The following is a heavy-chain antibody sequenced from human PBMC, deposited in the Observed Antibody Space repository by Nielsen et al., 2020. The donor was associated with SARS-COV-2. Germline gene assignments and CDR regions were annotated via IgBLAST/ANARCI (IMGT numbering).Heavy chain of an antibody. Sequence: GESLKISCAASGFTFSSYGMHWVRQAPGKGLEWVAVISYDGSNKYYADSVKGRFTISRDNAKNSLYLQMNSLRAEDTAVYYCARGDSSGYYSLGYWGQGTLVTVSS. D-gene: IGHD3-22*01. V-gene: IGHV3-30*03. CDR2: ISYDGSNK. CDR1: GFTFSSYG. J-gene: IGHJ4*02. CDR3: ARGDSSGYYSLGY.